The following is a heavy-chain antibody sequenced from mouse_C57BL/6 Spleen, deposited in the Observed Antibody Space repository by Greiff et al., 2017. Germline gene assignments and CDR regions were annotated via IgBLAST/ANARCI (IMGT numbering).Heavy chain of an antibody. CDR1: GFTFSDYG. CDR3: ARPTIVTRGGFAY. J-gene: IGHJ3*01. V-gene: IGHV5-17*01. Sequence: EVMLVESGGGLVKPGGSLKLSCAASGFTFSDYGMHWVRQAPEKGLEWVAYISSGSSTIYYADTVKGRFTISRANAKNTLFLQMTSLRSEDTAMYYCARPTIVTRGGFAYWGQGTLVTVSA. D-gene: IGHD2-5*01. CDR2: ISSGSSTI.